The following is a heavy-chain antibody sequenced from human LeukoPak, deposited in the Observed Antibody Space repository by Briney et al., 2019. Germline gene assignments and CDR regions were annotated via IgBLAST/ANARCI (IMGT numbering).Heavy chain of an antibody. V-gene: IGHV3-9*01. J-gene: IGHJ4*02. Sequence: GGSLRLSCAASGFTFDDYAMHWVRQAPGKGLEWVSGITWNGDSIGYADSVKGRFTISRDNAKNSLYLQMNSLRAEDTAVYYCAKEWSEGDDYDFWSGPFDYWGQGTLVTVSS. CDR2: ITWNGDSI. D-gene: IGHD3-3*01. CDR3: AKEWSEGDDYDFWSGPFDY. CDR1: GFTFDDYA.